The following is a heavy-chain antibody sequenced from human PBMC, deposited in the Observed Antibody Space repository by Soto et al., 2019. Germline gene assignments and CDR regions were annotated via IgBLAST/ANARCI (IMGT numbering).Heavy chain of an antibody. CDR3: ASPPIAAESLTYDSSGYYPPVPFDY. CDR2: IIPIFGTA. CDR1: GGTFSSYA. Sequence: SVKVSCKASGGTFSSYAISWVRQAPGQGLEWMGGIIPIFGTANYAQKFQGRVTITADESTSTAYMELNSLRAEDTAVYYCASPPIAAESLTYDSSGYYPPVPFDYWGQGTLVTVSS. J-gene: IGHJ4*02. V-gene: IGHV1-69*13. D-gene: IGHD3-22*01.